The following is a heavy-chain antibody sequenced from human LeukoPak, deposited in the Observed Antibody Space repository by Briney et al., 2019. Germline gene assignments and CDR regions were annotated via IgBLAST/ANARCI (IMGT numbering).Heavy chain of an antibody. V-gene: IGHV3-30*18. CDR3: AKDSYYYYGMDV. CDR1: RFTFSSYG. CDR2: ISYDGSNK. Sequence: QTGGSLRLSCAASRFTFSSYGMHWVRQAPGKGLEWVAVISYDGSNKYYADSVKGRFTISRDNSKNTLYLQMNSLRAEDTAVYYCAKDSYYYYGMDVWGQGTTVTVSS. J-gene: IGHJ6*02.